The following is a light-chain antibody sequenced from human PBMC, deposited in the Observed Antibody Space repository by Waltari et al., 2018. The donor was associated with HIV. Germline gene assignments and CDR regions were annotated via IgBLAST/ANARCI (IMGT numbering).Light chain of an antibody. CDR1: ELGDKY. CDR2: QDD. V-gene: IGLV3-1*01. CDR3: QAWGSTTSGV. Sequence: SYEVTQPPSVAVSPGQTASITCSGYELGDKYTCWYQQKPGQSPLLVIYQDDTRPSGIPARFSASSSGHTATLTISGTLPMDEADYYCQAWGSTTSGVFGRGTKLTVL. J-gene: IGLJ2*01.